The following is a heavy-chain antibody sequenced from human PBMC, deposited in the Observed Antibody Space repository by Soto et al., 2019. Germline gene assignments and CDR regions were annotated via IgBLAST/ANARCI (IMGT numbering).Heavy chain of an antibody. V-gene: IGHV3-33*01. CDR3: SRERLRHSFDP. J-gene: IGHJ5*02. CDR2: VWSDGNNK. D-gene: IGHD3-9*01. Sequence: QVQLVESGGGVVQPGRSLRLSCAASGFPFNNYAMHWVRQPPGQGLEWRAVVWSDGNNKYYADSVKGRFTISRDNSKNTLYLQMNSLRVEDTAVYYCSRERLRHSFDPWGQGTPVTVS. CDR1: GFPFNNYA.